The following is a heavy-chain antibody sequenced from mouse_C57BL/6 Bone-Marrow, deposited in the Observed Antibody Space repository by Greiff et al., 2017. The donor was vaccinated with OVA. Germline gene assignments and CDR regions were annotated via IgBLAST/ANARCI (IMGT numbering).Heavy chain of an antibody. CDR3: ARPSGSSYAMDY. J-gene: IGHJ4*01. CDR2: ILPGSGST. Sequence: QVKLQQSGAELMKPGASVKLSCKATGYTFTGYWIEWVKQRPGHGLEWVGEILPGSGSTNYTEKFKGKATFTADTSSNTAYMQLSSLTTEDSAIYYCARPSGSSYAMDYWGQGTSVTVSS. V-gene: IGHV1-9*01. CDR1: GYTFTGYW. D-gene: IGHD1-1*01.